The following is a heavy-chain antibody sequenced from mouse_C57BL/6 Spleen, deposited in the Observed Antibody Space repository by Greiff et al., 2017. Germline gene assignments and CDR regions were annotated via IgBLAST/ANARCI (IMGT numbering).Heavy chain of an antibody. CDR3: ARSPGSSYRYWYFDV. CDR2: INPGSGGT. V-gene: IGHV1-54*01. Sequence: VQLQESGAELVRPGTSVKVSCKASGYAFTNYLIEWVKQRPGQGLEWIGVINPGSGGTNYNEKFKGKATLTADKSSSTAYMQLSSLTSEDSAVYFCARSPGSSYRYWYFDVWGTGTTVTVSS. J-gene: IGHJ1*03. CDR1: GYAFTNYL. D-gene: IGHD1-1*01.